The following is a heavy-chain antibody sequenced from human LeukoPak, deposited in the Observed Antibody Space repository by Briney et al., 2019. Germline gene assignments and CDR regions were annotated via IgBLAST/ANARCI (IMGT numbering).Heavy chain of an antibody. Sequence: GGSLRLSCAASGFNFSSYAMSWVRQAPGKGLEWVSGITYSGYTKYYADSVKGRFTISRDNSKNTLSLQMNSLRAEDTAVYYCATGSQIRETAYWGQGTLVTVSS. CDR3: ATGSQIRETAY. CDR2: ITYSGYTK. D-gene: IGHD3-10*01. V-gene: IGHV3-23*01. CDR1: GFNFSSYA. J-gene: IGHJ4*02.